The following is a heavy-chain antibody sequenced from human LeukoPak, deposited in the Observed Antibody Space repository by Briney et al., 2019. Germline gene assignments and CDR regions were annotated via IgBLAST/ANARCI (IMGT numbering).Heavy chain of an antibody. V-gene: IGHV1-2*02. CDR2: INPNSGGT. CDR3: AARSGTDFDC. Sequence: ASVNASCKASGYTFTDYFMHWVRQAPGQGLEWMGWINPNSGGTNYAPKFQGRVTMTRDTSISTAYMELSGLRSDDTAVYYCAARSGTDFDCWGQGTLVTVSS. CDR1: GYTFTDYF. J-gene: IGHJ4*02.